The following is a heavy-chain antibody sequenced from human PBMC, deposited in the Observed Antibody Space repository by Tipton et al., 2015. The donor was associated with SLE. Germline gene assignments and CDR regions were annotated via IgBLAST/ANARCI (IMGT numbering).Heavy chain of an antibody. V-gene: IGHV4-59*01. Sequence: TLSLTCTVSGGSISSNYWSWIRQPPGKGLEWIGYIYYTGSTKYNPSLKSRVTFSVDTSKNQFSLKLSSVTAADTAVYYCARGGGWNYASRTLLDWGQGTLVTVSP. CDR2: IYYTGST. CDR1: GGSISSNY. D-gene: IGHD1-7*01. J-gene: IGHJ4*02. CDR3: ARGGGWNYASRTLLD.